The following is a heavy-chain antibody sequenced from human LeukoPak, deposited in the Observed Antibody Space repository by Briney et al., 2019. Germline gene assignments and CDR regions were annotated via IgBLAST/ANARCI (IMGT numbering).Heavy chain of an antibody. CDR3: ASSTGAVVS. D-gene: IGHD3-22*01. CDR1: GFTFSSYW. Sequence: PGGSPRLSCAASGFTFSSYWMHWVRQAPGKGLVWVSRVNPDGSSTAYADSVKGRFTISRDNAKNTLYLQMNSLRAEDTAVYYCASSTGAVVSWGQGTLVTVSS. V-gene: IGHV3-74*01. J-gene: IGHJ4*02. CDR2: VNPDGSST.